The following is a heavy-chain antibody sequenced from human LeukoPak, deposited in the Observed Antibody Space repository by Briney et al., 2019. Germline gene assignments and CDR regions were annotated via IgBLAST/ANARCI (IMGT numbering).Heavy chain of an antibody. CDR3: ARGGFYGDYPIDY. D-gene: IGHD4-17*01. J-gene: IGHJ4*02. CDR2: IWYDGSNK. V-gene: IGHV3-33*01. Sequence: GRSLRLSCAASGFTFSSYGMHWVRQAPGKGLEWVAVIWYDGSNKYYADSVKGRFTISGDNSKNTLYLQMNSLRAEDTAVYYCARGGFYGDYPIDYWGQGTLVTVSS. CDR1: GFTFSSYG.